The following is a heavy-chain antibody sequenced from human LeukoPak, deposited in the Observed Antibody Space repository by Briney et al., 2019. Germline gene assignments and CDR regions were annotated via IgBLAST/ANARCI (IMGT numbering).Heavy chain of an antibody. CDR3: AISRRGYCSSTSCYGGWFDP. CDR1: GYTFTGYY. V-gene: IGHV1-2*04. CDR2: INPNSGGT. D-gene: IGHD2-2*01. Sequence: ASVKVSCKASGYTFTGYYMHWVRHAPGQGLEWMGWINPNSGGTNYAQKFQGWVTMTRDTSISTAYMELSRLRSDDTAVYYCAISRRGYCSSTSCYGGWFDPWGQGTLVTVSS. J-gene: IGHJ5*02.